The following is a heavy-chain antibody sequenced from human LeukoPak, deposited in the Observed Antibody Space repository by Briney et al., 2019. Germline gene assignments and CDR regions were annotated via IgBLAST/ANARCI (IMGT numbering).Heavy chain of an antibody. CDR2: ISSSSSTI. CDR3: ARDDYYDSSGYYHREYFQH. D-gene: IGHD3-22*01. J-gene: IGHJ1*01. Sequence: GGSLRLSCAASGFTFSSCSMNWVRQAPGKGLEWVSYISSSSSTIYYADSVKGRFTISRDNAKNSLYLQMNSLRAEDTAVYYCARDDYYDSSGYYHREYFQHWGQGTLVTVSS. CDR1: GFTFSSCS. V-gene: IGHV3-48*01.